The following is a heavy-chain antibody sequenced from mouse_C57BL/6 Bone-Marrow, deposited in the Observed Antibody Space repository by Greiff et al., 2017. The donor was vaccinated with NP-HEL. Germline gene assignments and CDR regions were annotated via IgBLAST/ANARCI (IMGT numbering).Heavy chain of an antibody. CDR1: GYTFTSYW. CDR2: IDPNSGGT. Sequence: QVQLQQPGAELVKPGASVKLSCKASGYTFTSYWMHWVKQRPGRGLEWIGRIDPNSGGTKYNEKFKSKATLTVDRHSSTAYMQLSSLTSEDSAVYYCARELAVVATDAMDYWGQGTSVTVSS. J-gene: IGHJ4*01. V-gene: IGHV1-72*01. D-gene: IGHD1-1*01. CDR3: ARELAVVATDAMDY.